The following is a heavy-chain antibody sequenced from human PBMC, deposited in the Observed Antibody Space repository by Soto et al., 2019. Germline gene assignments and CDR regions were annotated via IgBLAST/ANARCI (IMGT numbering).Heavy chain of an antibody. J-gene: IGHJ4*02. CDR3: AREVQVHTPAFGY. CDR2: ISPMFGAA. D-gene: IGHD3-10*01. CDR1: GGTFNTYA. V-gene: IGHV1-69*19. Sequence: QVQLVQSGAEMKKPGSSVKVSCQASGGTFNTYAMNWERQAPGQGPEWMGDISPMFGAANYAPKFQGRVTITADESTGTSYMQLSSLTSEDTALYFCAREVQVHTPAFGYWGQGTLVTVSS.